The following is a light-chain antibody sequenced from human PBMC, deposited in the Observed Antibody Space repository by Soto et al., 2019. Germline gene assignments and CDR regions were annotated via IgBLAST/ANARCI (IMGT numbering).Light chain of an antibody. CDR1: SSNIGAGSD. CDR2: GNS. J-gene: IGLJ2*01. V-gene: IGLV1-40*01. Sequence: QSVLAQPPSVSGAPGQRVTISCTGSSSNIGAGSDVQWYQQLPGTAPKLLIYGNSNRPSGVPDRFSGSKSGTSASLAITGLQAEDEADYYCQSYDRSLSGVVFGGGTQLTVL. CDR3: QSYDRSLSGVV.